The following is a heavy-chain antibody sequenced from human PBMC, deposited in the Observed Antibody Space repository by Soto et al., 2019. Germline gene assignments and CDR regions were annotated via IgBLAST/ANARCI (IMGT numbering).Heavy chain of an antibody. Sequence: SVKVSCKASGGTFSSYAISWVRQAPGQGLEWMGGIIPIFGTANYAQKFQGRVTITADESTSTAYMELSSLRSEDTDVYYCATNTGSSLGHAFDIWGQGTRVTVSS. CDR2: IIPIFGTA. D-gene: IGHD1-26*01. CDR1: GGTFSSYA. CDR3: ATNTGSSLGHAFDI. V-gene: IGHV1-69*13. J-gene: IGHJ3*02.